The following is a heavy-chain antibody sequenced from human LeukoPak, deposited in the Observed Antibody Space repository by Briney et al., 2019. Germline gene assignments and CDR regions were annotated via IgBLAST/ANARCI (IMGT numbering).Heavy chain of an antibody. J-gene: IGHJ3*02. V-gene: IGHV1-18*01. CDR3: ARTLLPSSGYYFMGRAFDI. CDR2: ISAYNGNT. CDR1: GYTFTSYG. D-gene: IGHD3-22*01. Sequence: ASVKVSCKASGYTFTSYGISWVRQAPGQGLEWMGWISAYNGNTNYAQKLQGRVTMTTDTSTSTAYMELRSLRSDDTAVYYCARTLLPSSGYYFMGRAFDIWGQGTMVTVSS.